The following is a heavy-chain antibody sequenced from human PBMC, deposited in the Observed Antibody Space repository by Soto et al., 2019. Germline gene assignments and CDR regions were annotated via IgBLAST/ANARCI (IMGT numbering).Heavy chain of an antibody. V-gene: IGHV1-3*01. Sequence: ASVKVSCKASGYTFTSYAMHWVRQAPGQRLEWMGWINAGNGNTKYSQKFQGRVTITADESTSTAYMELSSLRSEDTAVYYCARDTWNYDLYYYGMDVWGQGTTVTVSS. J-gene: IGHJ6*02. CDR2: INAGNGNT. D-gene: IGHD1-7*01. CDR3: ARDTWNYDLYYYGMDV. CDR1: GYTFTSYA.